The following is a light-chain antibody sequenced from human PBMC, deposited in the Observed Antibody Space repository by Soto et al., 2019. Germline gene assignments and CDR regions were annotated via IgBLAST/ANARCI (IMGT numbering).Light chain of an antibody. J-gene: IGKJ1*01. CDR1: QSVSSSY. CDR3: QQRSDWPRT. CDR2: GAS. Sequence: EIVLTQSPGTLSLSAGERATLSCRASQSVSSSYLAWYQQKLGQAPRLLIYGASSRASGIPDRFSGSGSGTDFTLTISSLEPEDFAVYYCQQRSDWPRTFGQGTKVDIK. V-gene: IGKV3D-20*02.